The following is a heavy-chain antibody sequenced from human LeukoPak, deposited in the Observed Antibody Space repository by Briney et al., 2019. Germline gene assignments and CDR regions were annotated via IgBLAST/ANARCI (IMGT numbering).Heavy chain of an antibody. J-gene: IGHJ6*03. D-gene: IGHD3-10*01. V-gene: IGHV1-2*02. CDR1: GYSFTGYL. CDR3: ARLGEDGVDMDV. Sequence: ASMKVSCKASGYSFTGYLIHWVRQAPGQGLEWMGWIDPKSGVTNSAQKFQGRVTMTRDTSNSTVYVELDSLRSDDTAVYCARLGEDGVDMDVWGKGATV. CDR2: IDPKSGVT.